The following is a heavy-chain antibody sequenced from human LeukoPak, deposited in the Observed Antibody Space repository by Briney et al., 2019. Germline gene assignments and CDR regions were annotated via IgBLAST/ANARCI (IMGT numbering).Heavy chain of an antibody. J-gene: IGHJ4*02. Sequence: SETLSLTCTVSGGSITSYYWTLVRQPPGKGLEWIGYGYYSGTTNYNPSLKSRVTISVDASKNQFSLKVSSVTAADTAVYHCARDAYSSGYYFFDYWGQGTLVTVSS. CDR3: ARDAYSSGYYFFDY. CDR2: GYYSGTT. D-gene: IGHD6-19*01. V-gene: IGHV4-59*01. CDR1: GGSITSYY.